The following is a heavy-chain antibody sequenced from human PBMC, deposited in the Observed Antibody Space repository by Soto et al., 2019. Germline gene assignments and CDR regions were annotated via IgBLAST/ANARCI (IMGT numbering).Heavy chain of an antibody. D-gene: IGHD5-12*01. CDR2: IYYSGST. V-gene: IGHV4-39*01. Sequence: SEPLSVTCTVSSGSISSSSYYCVCLRQPPGKGLEWIGSIYYSGSTYYNPSLKSRVTISVDTSKNQFSLKLSSVTAADTAGYYCASKNSGYDSVDYWGQGTLVTVSS. CDR1: SGSISSSSYY. J-gene: IGHJ4*02. CDR3: ASKNSGYDSVDY.